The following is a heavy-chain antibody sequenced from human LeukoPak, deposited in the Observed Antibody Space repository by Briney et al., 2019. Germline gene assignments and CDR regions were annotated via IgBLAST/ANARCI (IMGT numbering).Heavy chain of an antibody. Sequence: PGGSLRLSCAASGFTFSSYAMSWVRQAPGKGLEWVSAISGSGGSTYYADSVKGRFTISRENAKNSLYLQMNSLRAGDTAVYYCARGGGSGSFDYWGQGTLVTVSS. D-gene: IGHD3-10*01. CDR2: ISGSGGST. V-gene: IGHV3-23*01. CDR3: ARGGGSGSFDY. CDR1: GFTFSSYA. J-gene: IGHJ4*02.